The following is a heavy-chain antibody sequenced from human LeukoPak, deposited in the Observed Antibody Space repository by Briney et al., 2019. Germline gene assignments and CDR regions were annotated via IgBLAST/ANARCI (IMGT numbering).Heavy chain of an antibody. CDR3: ARVRGGLVVTIDY. CDR1: GGSFSGYY. CDR2: INHSGST. J-gene: IGHJ4*02. Sequence: SETLSLTCAVYGGSFSGYYWSWIRQPPGKGLEWIGEINHSGSTNHNPSLKSRVTISVDTSKNQFSLKLSSVTAADTAVYYCARVRGGLVVTIDYWGQGTLVTVSS. D-gene: IGHD3-22*01. V-gene: IGHV4-34*01.